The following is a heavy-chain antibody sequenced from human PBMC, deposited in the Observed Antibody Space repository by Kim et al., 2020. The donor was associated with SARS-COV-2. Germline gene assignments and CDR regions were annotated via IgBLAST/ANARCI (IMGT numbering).Heavy chain of an antibody. CDR2: INPNSGGT. J-gene: IGHJ4*02. D-gene: IGHD3-9*01. CDR1: GYTFIGYY. Sequence: ASVKVSCKASGYTFIGYYMHWVRQAPGQGLEWMGWINPNSGGTNYAQKFQGRVTMTRDTSISTAYMELSRLRSDDTAVYYCARGRGVYYDILTGYYLWGQGTLVTVSS. CDR3: ARGRGVYYDILTGYYL. V-gene: IGHV1-2*02.